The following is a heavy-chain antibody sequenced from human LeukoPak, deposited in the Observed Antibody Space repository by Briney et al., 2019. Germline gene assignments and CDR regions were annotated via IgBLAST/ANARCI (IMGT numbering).Heavy chain of an antibody. CDR3: ARDHCSGGSCYWPFDP. Sequence: GASVKVSCKASGYTFTGYYMHWVRQAPGQGLEWMGWINPNSGGTNYAQKFQGRVTMTRDTSISTAYMELSRLRSDDTAVYYWARDHCSGGSCYWPFDPWGQGTLVTVSS. CDR2: INPNSGGT. V-gene: IGHV1-2*02. J-gene: IGHJ5*02. CDR1: GYTFTGYY. D-gene: IGHD2-15*01.